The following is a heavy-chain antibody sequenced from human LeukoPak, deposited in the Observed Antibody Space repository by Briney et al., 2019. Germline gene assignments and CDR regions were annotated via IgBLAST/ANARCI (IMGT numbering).Heavy chain of an antibody. V-gene: IGHV3-48*03. CDR1: GFTFSSYE. CDR3: VRDPRGGSCQQCYYFDY. D-gene: IGHD2-15*01. J-gene: IGHJ4*02. Sequence: PGGSLRLSCAASGFTFSSYEMNWVRQAPGKGLEWISYISSSGSTIYYADSVNGRFTISRDNAKNSLYLQMNSLRAEDTAVYYCVRDPRGGSCQQCYYFDYWGQGTLVTVSS. CDR2: ISSSGSTI.